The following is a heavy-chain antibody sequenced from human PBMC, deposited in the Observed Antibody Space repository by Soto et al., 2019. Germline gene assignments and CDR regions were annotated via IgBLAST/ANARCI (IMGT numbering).Heavy chain of an antibody. J-gene: IGHJ4*02. CDR2: INPNSGGT. CDR1: GYAFTGYY. D-gene: IGHD3-3*01. Sequence: ASVKVSCKASGYAFTGYYMHWVRQAPGQGLEWMGWINPNSGGTNYAQKFQGWVTMTRDTSISTAYMELSRLRSVDTAVYYCARASPYDFWSGYLGRDFDYWGQGTLVTVSS. V-gene: IGHV1-2*04. CDR3: ARASPYDFWSGYLGRDFDY.